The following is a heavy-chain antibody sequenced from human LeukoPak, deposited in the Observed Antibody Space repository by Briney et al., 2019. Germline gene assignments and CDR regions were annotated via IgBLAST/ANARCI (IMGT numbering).Heavy chain of an antibody. Sequence: GGSLRLSCAASGFTFSRYAMNWVRQAPGKGLEGVANIKQDGSEKYYVDSVKGRFTISRDNAKNSLYLQMNSLRAEDTAVYYCARDPYGGNYGYWGQGTLVTVSS. CDR2: IKQDGSEK. CDR1: GFTFSRYA. D-gene: IGHD4-23*01. CDR3: ARDPYGGNYGY. J-gene: IGHJ4*02. V-gene: IGHV3-7*01.